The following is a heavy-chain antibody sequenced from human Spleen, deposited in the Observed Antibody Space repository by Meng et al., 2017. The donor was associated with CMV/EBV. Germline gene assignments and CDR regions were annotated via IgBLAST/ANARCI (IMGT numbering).Heavy chain of an antibody. D-gene: IGHD6-13*01. Sequence: TLKNNGITWVRRATGQGLEWMGEIIPFLNIQNYAQKFQGRVTITADKSTNTAYMELSGLISEDTAIYYCARDLGVAAARKAANWFDPWGPGTLVTVSS. CDR1: TLKNNG. V-gene: IGHV1-69*10. J-gene: IGHJ5*02. CDR3: ARDLGVAAARKAANWFDP. CDR2: IIPFLNIQ.